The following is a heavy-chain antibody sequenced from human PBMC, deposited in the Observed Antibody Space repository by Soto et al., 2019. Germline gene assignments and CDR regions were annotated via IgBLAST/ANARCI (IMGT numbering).Heavy chain of an antibody. Sequence: GESLKISFKGSGYSFTSYWIGWVRQMPGKGLEWMGNVYPGDSDTRYSPPFQGQVTISADRSISSAYLQWSSLKASDTAMYYCARSVYDSSGYYLHAFDFWGQGTMVTVSS. CDR2: VYPGDSDT. CDR1: GYSFTSYW. CDR3: ARSVYDSSGYYLHAFDF. V-gene: IGHV5-51*01. J-gene: IGHJ3*01. D-gene: IGHD3-22*01.